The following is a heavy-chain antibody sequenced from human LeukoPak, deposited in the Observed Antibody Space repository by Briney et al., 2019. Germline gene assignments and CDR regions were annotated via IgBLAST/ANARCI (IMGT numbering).Heavy chain of an antibody. CDR3: ARDRDIVVVPAADSYYGMDV. CDR1: GGTFSSYA. D-gene: IGHD2-2*01. CDR2: IIPIFGTA. Sequence: ASVKVSCKASGGTFSSYAISWVRQAPGQGLEWMGGIIPIFGTANYAQKFQGRVTITADGSTSTAYMELSSLRSEDTAVYYCARDRDIVVVPAADSYYGMDVWGQGTTVTVSS. J-gene: IGHJ6*02. V-gene: IGHV1-69*13.